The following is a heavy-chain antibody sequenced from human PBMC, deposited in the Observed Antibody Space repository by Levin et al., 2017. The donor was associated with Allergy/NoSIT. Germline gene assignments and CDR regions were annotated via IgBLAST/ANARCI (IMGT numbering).Heavy chain of an antibody. V-gene: IGHV4-34*01. J-gene: IGHJ4*02. CDR3: AREEHDYDSSGHFSDGAY. D-gene: IGHD3-22*01. Sequence: ASETLSLTCAVYGGSFSGYEWSWIRHSPGKGLEWIGEVNHSGNPKYNPSLKSRVTISLDTSKNQLSLKLTSVTAADTAVYYCAREEHDYDSSGHFSDGAYWGQGTRVTVSS. CDR2: VNHSGNP. CDR1: GGSFSGYE.